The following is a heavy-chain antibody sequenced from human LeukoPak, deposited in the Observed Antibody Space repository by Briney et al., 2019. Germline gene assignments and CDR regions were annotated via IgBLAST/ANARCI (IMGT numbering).Heavy chain of an antibody. D-gene: IGHD3-3*01. Sequence: GGSLRLSCAASGFSFTNYGMHWVRQAPGKGLEWVAVISYDGSNKYYADSVKGRFTISRDNSKNTLYLQMNSLRAEDTAVYYCARSLRPSITIFGVVIHWGQGTLVTVSS. CDR1: GFSFTNYG. J-gene: IGHJ4*02. CDR3: ARSLRPSITIFGVVIH. CDR2: ISYDGSNK. V-gene: IGHV3-30*19.